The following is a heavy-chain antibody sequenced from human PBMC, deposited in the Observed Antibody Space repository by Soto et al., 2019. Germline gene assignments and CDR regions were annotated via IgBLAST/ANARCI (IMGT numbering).Heavy chain of an antibody. V-gene: IGHV1-18*01. J-gene: IGHJ6*03. Sequence: QDQLVQSGVEVKKPGASVKVSCKASGYSFTNYGITWVRQAPGQGFEGMGWISAYNGNTNYAQQFQGRVTMTTDATTSKAYLELRSLRSDDTAVYYCARNRGVAPPVAGNTHYYYYMDVWGKGTTVTVSS. CDR3: ARNRGVAPPVAGNTHYYYYMDV. CDR2: ISAYNGNT. D-gene: IGHD6-19*01. CDR1: GYSFTNYG.